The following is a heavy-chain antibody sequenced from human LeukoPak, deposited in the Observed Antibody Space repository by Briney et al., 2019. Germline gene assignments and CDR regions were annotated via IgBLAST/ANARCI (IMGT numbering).Heavy chain of an antibody. CDR2: ISATGP. D-gene: IGHD3-10*01. Sequence: GGSLRLSCAASGFTFSDYAMSWVRQAPGKGLEWVSAISATGPYYADSVKGRFTISRDNSKNTLSLQMSSLRVEDTAVYFCAREKGRGVISPYYDCWGQGTLVTVSS. CDR1: GFTFSDYA. CDR3: AREKGRGVISPYYDC. J-gene: IGHJ4*02. V-gene: IGHV3-23*01.